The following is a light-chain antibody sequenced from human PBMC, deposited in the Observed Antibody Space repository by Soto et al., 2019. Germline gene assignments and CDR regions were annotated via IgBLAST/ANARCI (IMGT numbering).Light chain of an antibody. CDR2: AAS. CDR3: QQYEKWFHT. V-gene: IGKV3-15*01. Sequence: EVVMTQSPATLSVSPGERATLSCRASASLSGNLAWYQQKPGQAPRLLIYAASTRATGIPARFSGSGYGREFTLTISGMQSEDCGVYYGQQYEKWFHTLGQGTGLDIK. J-gene: IGKJ5*01. CDR1: ASLSGN.